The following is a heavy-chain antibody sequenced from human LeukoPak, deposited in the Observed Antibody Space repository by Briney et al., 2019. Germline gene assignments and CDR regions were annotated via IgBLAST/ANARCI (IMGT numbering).Heavy chain of an antibody. Sequence: SETLSLTCTVSGGSISSYYWSWIRQPAGKGLEWIGRIYTSGSTNYNPSLKSRVTMSVDTSKNQFSLKLSSVTAADTAVYYCARARYGSGSYYSAPYYFDYWGQGTLVTVSS. V-gene: IGHV4-4*07. CDR1: GGSISSYY. CDR2: IYTSGST. J-gene: IGHJ4*02. CDR3: ARARYGSGSYYSAPYYFDY. D-gene: IGHD3-10*01.